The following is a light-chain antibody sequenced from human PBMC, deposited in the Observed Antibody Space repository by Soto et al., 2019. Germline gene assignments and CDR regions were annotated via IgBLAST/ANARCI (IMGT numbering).Light chain of an antibody. CDR2: AAS. CDR3: QQSYSMPWT. CDR1: QSISSY. V-gene: IGKV1-39*01. Sequence: DIQMTPSPSSLSASVGDRVTITCRASQSISSYLNWYQQKPGKAPKLLIYAASSLQSGVPSRFSGSGSGTDFTLTISSLQPEDFAAYYCQQSYSMPWTFGQGTKVEIK. J-gene: IGKJ1*01.